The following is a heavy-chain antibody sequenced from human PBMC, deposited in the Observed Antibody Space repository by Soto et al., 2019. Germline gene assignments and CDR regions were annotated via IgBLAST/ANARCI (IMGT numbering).Heavy chain of an antibody. CDR2: INQDGSEK. Sequence: GSLRLSCAASVFTFSNYWMTWVRQAPGKGLEWVANINQDGSEKYYVDSVMGRFTISRDNAKSSLYLQMQSLRAEDTAVYYCARDCSSTTCYLGYGLDGWGQGTTVTVSS. J-gene: IGHJ6*02. CDR3: ARDCSSTTCYLGYGLDG. V-gene: IGHV3-7*01. D-gene: IGHD2-2*01. CDR1: VFTFSNYW.